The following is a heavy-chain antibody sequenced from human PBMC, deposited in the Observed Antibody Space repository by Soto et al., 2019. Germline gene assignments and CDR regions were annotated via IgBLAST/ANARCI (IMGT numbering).Heavy chain of an antibody. CDR2: ISYDGSNK. J-gene: IGHJ4*02. CDR1: GFTFSSYG. V-gene: IGHV3-30*18. CDR3: AKWGRGYSGYEN. D-gene: IGHD5-12*01. Sequence: GGSLRLSCAASGFTFSSYGMHWVRQAPGKGLEWVAVISYDGSNKYYADSVKGRFTISRDNSKNTLYLQMNSLRAEDTAVYYCAKWGRGYSGYENWGQGTLVTV.